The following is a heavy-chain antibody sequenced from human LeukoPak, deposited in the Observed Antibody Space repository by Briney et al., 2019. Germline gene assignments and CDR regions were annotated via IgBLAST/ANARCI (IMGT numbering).Heavy chain of an antibody. CDR1: GRSFSSYY. CDR3: ARSSGYDSDYPYYYYYYYMDV. J-gene: IGHJ6*03. Sequence: SETLSLTCAVYGRSFSSYYWGWIRQPPGKGLEWIGSIYYSGSTYYNPSLKSRVTISVDTSKNQFSLKLSSVTAADTAVYYCARSSGYDSDYPYYYYYYYMDVWGKGTTVTVSS. V-gene: IGHV4-39*07. D-gene: IGHD5-12*01. CDR2: IYYSGST.